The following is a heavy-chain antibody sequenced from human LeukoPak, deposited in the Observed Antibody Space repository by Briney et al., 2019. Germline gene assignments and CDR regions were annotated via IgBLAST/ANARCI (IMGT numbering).Heavy chain of an antibody. V-gene: IGHV3-74*01. CDR1: GFTFSSYW. CDR2: INSDGSRT. Sequence: PGGSLRLSCAASGFTFSSYWMHWVRQAPGKGLVWVSRINSDGSRTSYADSVKGRFTISRDNAKNTLYLQMNSLRAEDTAVYYCARVGARLGAFDIWGQGTMVIVSS. J-gene: IGHJ3*02. D-gene: IGHD6-25*01. CDR3: ARVGARLGAFDI.